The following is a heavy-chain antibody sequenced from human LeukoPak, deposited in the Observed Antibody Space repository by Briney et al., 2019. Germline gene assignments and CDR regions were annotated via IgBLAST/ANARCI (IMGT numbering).Heavy chain of an antibody. CDR1: GGSINSRNYY. Sequence: SETLSLTCSVSGGSINSRNYYWGWIRQPPGKGLEWIGYIYHSGSTYYNPSLKSRVTMSVDTSKNQFSLKLSSVTAADTAVYYCARDLGYSSGWNTGPLWGQGTLVTVSS. CDR2: IYHSGST. J-gene: IGHJ4*02. V-gene: IGHV4-39*07. CDR3: ARDLGYSSGWNTGPL. D-gene: IGHD6-19*01.